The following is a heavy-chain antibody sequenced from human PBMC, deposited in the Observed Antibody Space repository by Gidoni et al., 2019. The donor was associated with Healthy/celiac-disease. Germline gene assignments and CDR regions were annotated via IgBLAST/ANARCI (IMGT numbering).Heavy chain of an antibody. V-gene: IGHV1-46*01. Sequence: QVQLVQSGAEVKKPGASVKVSCKASGYTFTRYYMHWVRQAPGQGLEWMGIINPSGGSTSYAQKFQGRVTMTRDTSTSTVYMELSSLRSEDTAVYYCARAIVVVPAATYYFDYWGQGTLVTVSS. D-gene: IGHD2-2*01. CDR1: GYTFTRYY. CDR3: ARAIVVVPAATYYFDY. J-gene: IGHJ4*02. CDR2: INPSGGST.